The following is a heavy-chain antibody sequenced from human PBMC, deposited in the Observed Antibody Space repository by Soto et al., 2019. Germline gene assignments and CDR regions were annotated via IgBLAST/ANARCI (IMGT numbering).Heavy chain of an antibody. Sequence: QVQLVQSGAEVKKPGASVKVSCKASGYTFTSYYMNWVRQAPGQGLEWMGIINPSGGSTSYAQKVQGRVTMTRDTSTSTVYMELSSLRYDDTAVYYCARDPNDRVLSVFDYYYYYGMDVWGQGTTVTVSS. J-gene: IGHJ6*02. D-gene: IGHD2-8*01. CDR3: ARDPNDRVLSVFDYYYYYGMDV. V-gene: IGHV1-46*03. CDR2: INPSGGST. CDR1: GYTFTSYY.